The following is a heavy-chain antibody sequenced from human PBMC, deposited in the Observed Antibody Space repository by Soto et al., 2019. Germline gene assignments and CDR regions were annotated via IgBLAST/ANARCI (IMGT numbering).Heavy chain of an antibody. CDR2: IYHSGST. Sequence: SETLALTCAVSGGSISSSNWWSWVRQSPGKGLEWIGEIYHSGSTNYNPSLKSRVTISVDKSKNQFSLKLSSVTAADTAVYYCARTPRGAYSSGWYYYYYRMDVWGQGTTV. CDR1: GGSISSSNW. CDR3: ARTPRGAYSSGWYYYYYRMDV. J-gene: IGHJ6*02. D-gene: IGHD6-19*01. V-gene: IGHV4-4*02.